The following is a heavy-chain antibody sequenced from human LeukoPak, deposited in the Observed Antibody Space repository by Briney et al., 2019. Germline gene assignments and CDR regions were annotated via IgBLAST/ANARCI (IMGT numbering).Heavy chain of an antibody. CDR1: GITVSNNY. V-gene: IGHV3-66*02. CDR3: ASGSDSSY. Sequence: PGGSLRLSCGASGITVSNNYMNWVRQAPGKGLEWVSVIHIDGTTYYADSVKGRFTISRDNSKNTAYLKINSLRPEDTALYYCASGSDSSYWGQGTLVTVSS. J-gene: IGHJ4*02. D-gene: IGHD6-19*01. CDR2: IHIDGTT.